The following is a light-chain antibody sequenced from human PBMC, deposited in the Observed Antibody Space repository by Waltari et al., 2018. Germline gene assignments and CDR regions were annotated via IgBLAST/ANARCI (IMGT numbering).Light chain of an antibody. CDR3: QQYSSVPVT. V-gene: IGKV4-1*01. Sequence: DIVMTQSPDSLAVSLGERATINCKSSQSVLSSFNNKNSLAWYQQKPGQPPNLLIYLASTRESGVPDRFSGSGSDTDFTLTISSLQAEDVAVYYCQQYSSVPVTFGQGTKVEIK. CDR2: LAS. J-gene: IGKJ1*01. CDR1: QSVLSSFNNKNS.